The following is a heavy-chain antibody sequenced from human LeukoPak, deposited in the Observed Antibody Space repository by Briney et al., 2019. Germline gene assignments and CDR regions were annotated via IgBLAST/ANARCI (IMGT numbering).Heavy chain of an antibody. J-gene: IGHJ4*02. D-gene: IGHD1-20*01. Sequence: PGGSLRLSCAASGFTFSSYAMSWVRQAPGKGLEWVSSISGSGRSTYYADFVKGRFTISRDNSQNTLYLQMNRLRAEGTAVYYCAAGGTYNWNDLEHWGQGTLVPVSS. CDR2: ISGSGRST. CDR1: GFTFSSYA. V-gene: IGHV3-23*01. CDR3: AAGGTYNWNDLEH.